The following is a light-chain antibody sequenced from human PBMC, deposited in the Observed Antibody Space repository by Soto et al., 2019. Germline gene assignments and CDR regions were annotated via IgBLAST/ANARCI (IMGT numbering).Light chain of an antibody. CDR2: GAA. Sequence: EIVMTQSPATLSVSPGERATLSCRASQSVSSNLAWYQKKPGQAPRLLIYGAATRATGIPARFSGSWSGTEFTLTISSLQSEYFAFYYCQHYNNWPLTFGQGTKVEIK. V-gene: IGKV3-15*01. J-gene: IGKJ1*01. CDR1: QSVSSN. CDR3: QHYNNWPLT.